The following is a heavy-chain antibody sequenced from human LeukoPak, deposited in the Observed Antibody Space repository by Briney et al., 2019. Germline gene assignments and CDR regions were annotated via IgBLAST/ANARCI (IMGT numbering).Heavy chain of an antibody. V-gene: IGHV3-74*01. CDR2: INTGGGSK. CDR3: VREMYTRSGDDF. J-gene: IGHJ4*02. Sequence: TGGPLTLSCAASGFTFSNYRMQWVRQAPGKGLVWVSRINTGGGSKTYKVSGRGRFTTSRDNHKNTLYLQMNTLGAEDTDVYYCVREMYTRSGDDFWGPGSLVTVSS. D-gene: IGHD6-13*01. CDR1: GFTFSNYR.